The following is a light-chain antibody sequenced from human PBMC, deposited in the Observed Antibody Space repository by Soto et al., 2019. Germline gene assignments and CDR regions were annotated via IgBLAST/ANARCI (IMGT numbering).Light chain of an antibody. J-gene: IGKJ1*01. CDR1: QSVSTS. CDR3: RVRDVWPS. V-gene: IGKV3-11*01. Sequence: EIVLPQSPVALALSPGERAVPSCRASQSVSTSLAWYQHKPGQAPRLFIYDASKRAPGIPARFSGSGSGTDFTLTISSLEPEDIAVYYCRVRDVWPSFGQGTKVEIK. CDR2: DAS.